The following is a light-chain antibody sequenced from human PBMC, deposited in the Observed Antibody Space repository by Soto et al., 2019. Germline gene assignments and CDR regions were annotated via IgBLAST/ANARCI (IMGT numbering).Light chain of an antibody. Sequence: IQLTQSPSSLSASVGDSVTITCRASQGISNCLAWYQQKPGKVPRLLIYAAATLRSGVPSRFSGSGSGTDFTLTISSLQSEDFAVYYYQQYNNWPPITFGQGTRLEI. J-gene: IGKJ5*01. CDR3: QQYNNWPPIT. CDR2: AAA. V-gene: IGKV1-27*01. CDR1: QGISNC.